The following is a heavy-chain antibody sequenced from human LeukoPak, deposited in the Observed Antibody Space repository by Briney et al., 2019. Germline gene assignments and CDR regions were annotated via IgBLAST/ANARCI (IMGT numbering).Heavy chain of an antibody. CDR2: ISSSSSYI. D-gene: IGHD3-22*01. CDR1: GFTSSSYS. J-gene: IGHJ6*02. Sequence: GGSLRLSCAASGFTSSSYSMNWVRQAPGKGLEWVSSISSSSSYIYYADSVKGRFTISRDNAKNSLYLQMNSLRAEDTAVYYCARDPDYYDSSGYYKYYYYGMDVWGQGTTVTVSS. CDR3: ARDPDYYDSSGYYKYYYYGMDV. V-gene: IGHV3-21*01.